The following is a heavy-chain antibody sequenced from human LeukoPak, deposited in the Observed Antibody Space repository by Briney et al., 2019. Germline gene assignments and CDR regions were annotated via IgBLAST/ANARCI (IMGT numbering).Heavy chain of an antibody. J-gene: IGHJ4*02. Sequence: GGSLRLSCAASGFTFSSYAMHWVRQAPGKGLEWVAVISYDGSNKYYADSVKGRFTISRDNSKNTLYLQMNSLRAEDTAVYYCARGLVDGSYSSSWYGDTYYFDYWGQGTLVTVSS. D-gene: IGHD6-13*01. V-gene: IGHV3-30-3*01. CDR2: ISYDGSNK. CDR1: GFTFSSYA. CDR3: ARGLVDGSYSSSWYGDTYYFDY.